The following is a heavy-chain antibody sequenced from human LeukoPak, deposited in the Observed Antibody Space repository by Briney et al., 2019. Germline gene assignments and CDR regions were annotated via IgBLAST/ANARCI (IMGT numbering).Heavy chain of an antibody. V-gene: IGHV4-4*02. CDR1: GGSVINTNW. Sequence: SGTLSLTCGVSGGSVINTNWWTWVRQPPGKGLEWIGEVHLDGRTNYNPSLKSRVTISVDTSKNQSSLRLSSVTAADTAVYYRARWANHGMDVWGQGTTVIVSS. CDR3: ARWANHGMDV. J-gene: IGHJ6*02. CDR2: VHLDGRT.